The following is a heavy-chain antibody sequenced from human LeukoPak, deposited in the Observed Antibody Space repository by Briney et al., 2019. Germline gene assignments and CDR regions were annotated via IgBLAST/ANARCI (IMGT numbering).Heavy chain of an antibody. D-gene: IGHD2-8*02. Sequence: GGTLRLPWAASGFTLSSYAICWVRQAPGKRQNSESTISGNGRSTYYGDSVKGWFTISRDNSKNTLSLQMNSLRAEDTAVYYCAKEYYVLLVYALGGSFDYWGRGTLVTVSS. CDR3: AKEYYVLLVYALGGSFDY. V-gene: IGHV3-23*01. J-gene: IGHJ4*02. CDR2: ISGNGRST. CDR1: GFTLSSYA.